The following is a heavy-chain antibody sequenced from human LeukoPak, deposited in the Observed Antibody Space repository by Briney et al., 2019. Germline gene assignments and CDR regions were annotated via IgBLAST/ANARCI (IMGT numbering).Heavy chain of an antibody. CDR1: GGSFSGYY. CDR2: INHSGST. J-gene: IGHJ6*02. D-gene: IGHD3-10*01. V-gene: IGHV4-34*01. Sequence: SETLSLTCAVYGGSFSGYYWSWIRQPPGKGLEWIGEINHSGSTNYNPSLKSRVTISVDTSKNQFSLKLSSVTAADTAVYYCARGGPYYYGSGSYPLYYGMDVWGQGTTVTVSS. CDR3: ARGGPYYYGSGSYPLYYGMDV.